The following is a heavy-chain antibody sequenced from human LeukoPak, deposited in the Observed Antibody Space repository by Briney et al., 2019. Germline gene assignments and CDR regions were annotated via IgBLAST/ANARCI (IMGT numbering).Heavy chain of an antibody. D-gene: IGHD1-26*01. CDR2: VDSSGNT. J-gene: IGHJ4*02. CDR1: VVSMNGYY. Sequence: PSETLSLTCSVSVVSMNGYYWSWLRQSAGNRLEWIGHVDSSGNTNYNPSLESRVTMSVDTSKKQFSLKLTSVTAADMAVYYCARGLVGATIGYWGQGTLVTVSS. V-gene: IGHV4-4*07. CDR3: ARGLVGATIGY.